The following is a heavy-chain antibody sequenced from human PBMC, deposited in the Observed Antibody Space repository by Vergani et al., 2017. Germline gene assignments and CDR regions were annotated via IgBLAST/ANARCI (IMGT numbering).Heavy chain of an antibody. CDR1: GYTFTGYY. V-gene: IGHV1-2*02. CDR3: ARGAYYGDYAYYDGMDV. Sequence: QVQLVQSGAEVKKPGASVKVSFKASGYTFTGYYMHWVRQAPGQGLEWMGWINPNSGGTNYAQKFQGRVTMTRDTSISTAYMELSRLRSDDTAVYYCARGAYYGDYAYYDGMDVWGQGTTVTVSS. J-gene: IGHJ6*02. CDR2: INPNSGGT. D-gene: IGHD4-17*01.